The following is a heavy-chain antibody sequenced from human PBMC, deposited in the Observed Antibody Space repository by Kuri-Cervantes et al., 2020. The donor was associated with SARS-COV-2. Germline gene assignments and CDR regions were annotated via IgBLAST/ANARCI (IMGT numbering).Heavy chain of an antibody. CDR2: MNPHSENT. Sequence: ASVKVSCKASGYIFTDYDFNWLRQASGQGLEWLGWMNPHSENTGYAQKFQGRVTMTRDTSINTAYMEVSSLSFEDTAIYYCARDSGDWNPDGLDLWGQGTLVTVSS. CDR3: ARDSGDWNPDGLDL. CDR1: GYIFTDYD. D-gene: IGHD1-1*01. V-gene: IGHV1-8*02. J-gene: IGHJ3*01.